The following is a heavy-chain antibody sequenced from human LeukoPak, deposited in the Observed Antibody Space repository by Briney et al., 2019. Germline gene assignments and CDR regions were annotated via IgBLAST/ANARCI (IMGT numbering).Heavy chain of an antibody. Sequence: PGGSLRLSCAASGFTFSSYWMHWVRQAPGKGLVWVSRINSDGSSTSYADSVKGRFTISRDNAKNTLYLQMNSLRAEDTAVYYCARDHCSSTSCYPPDYWGQGTLVIVSS. CDR2: INSDGSST. D-gene: IGHD2-2*01. V-gene: IGHV3-74*01. CDR3: ARDHCSSTSCYPPDY. J-gene: IGHJ4*02. CDR1: GFTFSSYW.